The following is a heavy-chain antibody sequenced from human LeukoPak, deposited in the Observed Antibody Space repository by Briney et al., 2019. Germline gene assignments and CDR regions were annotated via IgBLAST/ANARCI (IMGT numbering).Heavy chain of an antibody. V-gene: IGHV3-30-3*01. CDR1: GFTFESYT. J-gene: IGHJ4*02. Sequence: GTSLRLSCAASGFTFESYTIHWVRQAPGKGLEWVALVSYGGSNKYYIDSVKGRLTISRDNSKNTLYLQMNSLRAEDTAVYYCARDLLLWFGELSGDSDYWGQGTLVTVSS. CDR2: VSYGGSNK. D-gene: IGHD3-10*01. CDR3: ARDLLLWFGELSGDSDY.